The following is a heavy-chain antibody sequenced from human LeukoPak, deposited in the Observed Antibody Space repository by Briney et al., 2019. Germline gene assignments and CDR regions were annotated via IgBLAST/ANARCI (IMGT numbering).Heavy chain of an antibody. CDR1: GGSISSSSYY. J-gene: IGHJ4*02. CDR3: ARLASGWHGVDY. Sequence: PSETPSLTCTVSGGSISSSSYYWDWIRQPPGKGLEWIGSIYYSGSTYYNPSLKSRVTISVDTSKNQFSLKLSSVTAADTAVYYCARLASGWHGVDYWGQGTLVTVSS. D-gene: IGHD6-19*01. V-gene: IGHV4-39*01. CDR2: IYYSGST.